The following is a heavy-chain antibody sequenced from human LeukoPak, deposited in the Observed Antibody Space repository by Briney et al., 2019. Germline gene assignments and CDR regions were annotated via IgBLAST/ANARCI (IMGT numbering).Heavy chain of an antibody. Sequence: PSETLSLTCAVYGGSFSGYYWSWIRQHPRKGLEWIGYIYYSGSTYYNPSLKSRVTISVDTSKNQFSLKLSSVTAADTAVYYCARAGGFFSPFGYWGQGTLVTVSS. V-gene: IGHV4-31*11. D-gene: IGHD3-3*01. CDR3: ARAGGFFSPFGY. CDR2: IYYSGST. J-gene: IGHJ4*02. CDR1: GGSFSGYY.